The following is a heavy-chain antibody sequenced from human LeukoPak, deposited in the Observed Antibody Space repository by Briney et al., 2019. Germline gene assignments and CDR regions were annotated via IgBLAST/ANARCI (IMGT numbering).Heavy chain of an antibody. CDR3: ATLPTSLTPFDY. D-gene: IGHD1-14*01. J-gene: IGHJ4*02. CDR2: ISYDGSNK. Sequence: PGGSLRLSCAASGFTFSSYAMSWVRQAPGKGLEWVAVISYDGSNKYYADSVKGRFTISRDNSKNTLYLQMNSLRAEDTAVYYCATLPTSLTPFDYWGQGTLVTVSS. CDR1: GFTFSSYA. V-gene: IGHV3-30*03.